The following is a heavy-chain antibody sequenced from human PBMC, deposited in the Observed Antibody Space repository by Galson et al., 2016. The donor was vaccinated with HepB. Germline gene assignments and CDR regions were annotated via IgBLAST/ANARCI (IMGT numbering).Heavy chain of an antibody. V-gene: IGHV4-4*07. CDR2: IYNSGRT. Sequence: SETLSLTCTVSGGPISGYHWSWIRQPAGKGLEWIGLIYNSGRTNYNPSLKSRVTMSVDTSKNRLSLNLRSVTAADTAVYYCAGQWLVPFDLWGRGTLVTVSS. CDR3: AGQWLVPFDL. D-gene: IGHD6-19*01. CDR1: GGPISGYH. J-gene: IGHJ2*01.